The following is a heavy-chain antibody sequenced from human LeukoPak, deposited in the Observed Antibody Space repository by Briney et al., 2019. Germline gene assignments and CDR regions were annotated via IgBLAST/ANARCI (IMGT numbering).Heavy chain of an antibody. Sequence: PGGSLRLSCAASGFTFSSYTMSWVRQAPGKGLEWVSTIDGSGGSTYYADSVRGRFTISRDNSKNTLWLQMNSLRAEDTAVYYCVKGILTGYYSGDPDYWGQGALVTVSS. J-gene: IGHJ4*02. CDR3: VKGILTGYYSGDPDY. CDR2: IDGSGGST. V-gene: IGHV3-23*01. D-gene: IGHD3-9*01. CDR1: GFTFSSYT.